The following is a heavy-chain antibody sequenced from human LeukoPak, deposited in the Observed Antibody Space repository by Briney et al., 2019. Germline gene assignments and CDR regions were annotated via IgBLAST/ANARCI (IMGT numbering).Heavy chain of an antibody. V-gene: IGHV3-74*01. CDR2: INSDESDT. J-gene: IGHJ4*02. Sequence: QPGGSLRLSCAASGFTFSRYWMHWVRQAPGKGLVWVSRINSDESDTSYADSVKGRFTISRDNAKHTLYLQMNSLRAEDTAVYYCARDGSLPDYWGQGTLVTVSS. CDR3: ARDGSLPDY. CDR1: GFTFSRYW.